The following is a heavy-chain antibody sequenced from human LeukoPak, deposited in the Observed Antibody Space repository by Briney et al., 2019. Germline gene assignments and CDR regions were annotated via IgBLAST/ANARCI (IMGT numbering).Heavy chain of an antibody. V-gene: IGHV4-4*07. CDR2: IFTSGST. J-gene: IGHJ4*02. D-gene: IGHD4/OR15-4a*01. CDR1: GGSISSYY. CDR3: LCKTLVINSTRRFDY. Sequence: SETLSLTCTVSGGSISSYYWRWIRQPAGKGVEWIGHIFTSGSTNYNPSPKRRVTMPVVTSKNQLSLNLNSVTAADTAVYYLLCKTLVINSTRRFDYWGQGTLVTVSS.